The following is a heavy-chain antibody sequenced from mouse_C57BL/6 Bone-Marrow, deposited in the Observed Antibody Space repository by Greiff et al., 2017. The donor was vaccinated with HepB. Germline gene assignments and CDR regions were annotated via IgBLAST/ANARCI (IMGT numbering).Heavy chain of an antibody. CDR2: ISYDGSN. Sequence: VQLQQSGPGLVKPSQSLSLTCSVTGYSITSGYYWNWIRQFPGNKLEWMGYISYDGSNNYNPSLKNRISITRDTSKNQFFLKLNSVTTEDTATYYCLAWFAYWGQGTLVTVSA. CDR3: LAWFAY. CDR1: GYSITSGYY. V-gene: IGHV3-6*01. J-gene: IGHJ3*01.